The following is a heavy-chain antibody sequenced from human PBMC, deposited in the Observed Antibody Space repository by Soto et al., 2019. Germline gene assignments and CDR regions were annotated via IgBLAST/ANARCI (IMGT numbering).Heavy chain of an antibody. Sequence: PXGSLRLSCAASGFTFSSYSMHWVRQAPGKGLEWVAVISYDGSNKYYADSVKGRFTIARDNSKNTLYLQMNSLRAEDTAVYYCAKTDFSGSYGDWGQGTLVTVSS. V-gene: IGHV3-30-3*02. CDR2: ISYDGSNK. CDR1: GFTFSSYS. D-gene: IGHD1-26*01. CDR3: AKTDFSGSYGD. J-gene: IGHJ4*02.